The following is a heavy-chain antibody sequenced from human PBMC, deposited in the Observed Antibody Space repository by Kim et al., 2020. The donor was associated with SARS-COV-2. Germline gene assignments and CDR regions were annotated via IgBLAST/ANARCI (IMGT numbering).Heavy chain of an antibody. V-gene: IGHV3-23*01. CDR3: ANLNWDDPTNC. J-gene: IGHJ4*02. D-gene: IGHD1-20*01. CDR2: T. Sequence: TLYADSVKVRFTISSDTSKNTMYLHMNNLRAEDTALYYCANLNWDDPTNCWGQGTLVTVSS.